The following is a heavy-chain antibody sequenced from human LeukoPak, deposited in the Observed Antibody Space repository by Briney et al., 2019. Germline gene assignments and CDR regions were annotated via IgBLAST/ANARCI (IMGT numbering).Heavy chain of an antibody. CDR2: IVGDTVT. CDR3: AKAGKVVTPADFDY. V-gene: IGHV3-23*01. CDR1: GFTFNSYA. Sequence: GGSLRLSCAASGFTFNSYAMSWVRQAPGKGLEWVSAIVGDTVTFYTDFVKGRFTISRDNSKNTLYLQMNSLRAEDTAVYYCAKAGKVVTPADFDYWGQGTLVTVSS. D-gene: IGHD4-23*01. J-gene: IGHJ4*02.